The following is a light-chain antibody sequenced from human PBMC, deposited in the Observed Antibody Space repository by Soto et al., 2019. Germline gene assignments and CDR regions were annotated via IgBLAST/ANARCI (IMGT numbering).Light chain of an antibody. CDR2: GAS. V-gene: IGKV3-20*01. Sequence: ENVLTQFPGTLSLSPGERATLSCRASQSVSSNYLAWYQQKPGQAPKLLIYGASSRAAGIPDRFRGSGSGTAVTLTISRLEPEDFAVYYCQHFGSSPPWPFGQGTKVEMK. CDR3: QHFGSSPPWP. CDR1: QSVSSNY. J-gene: IGKJ1*01.